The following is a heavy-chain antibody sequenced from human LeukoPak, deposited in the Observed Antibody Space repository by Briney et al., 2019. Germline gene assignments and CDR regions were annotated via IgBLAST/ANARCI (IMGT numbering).Heavy chain of an antibody. D-gene: IGHD4-17*01. CDR3: AKTTVTTLAALFDY. CDR2: INPNSGGT. J-gene: IGHJ4*02. V-gene: IGHV1-2*06. Sequence: GASVKVSCKASGYTFTGYYMHWVRQAPGQGLEWMGRINPNSGGTNYAQKFQGRVTMTRDTSISTAYMELSRLRSDDTAVYYCAKTTVTTLAALFDYWGQGTLVTVSS. CDR1: GYTFTGYY.